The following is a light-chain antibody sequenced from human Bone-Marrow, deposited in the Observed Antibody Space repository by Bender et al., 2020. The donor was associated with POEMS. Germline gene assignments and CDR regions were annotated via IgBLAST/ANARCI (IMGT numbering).Light chain of an antibody. CDR3: CSYAGSYSVV. J-gene: IGLJ2*01. CDR1: SSDVGGYNY. CDR2: DVS. Sequence: QSALTQPRSVSGSPGQSVTISCTGTSSDVGGYNYVSWYQHHPGKAPKLMMYDVSERPSGVPDRFFASKSGNTASLTTFGLQAEDEADYYCCSYAGSYSVVFGGGTKLTVL. V-gene: IGLV2-11*01.